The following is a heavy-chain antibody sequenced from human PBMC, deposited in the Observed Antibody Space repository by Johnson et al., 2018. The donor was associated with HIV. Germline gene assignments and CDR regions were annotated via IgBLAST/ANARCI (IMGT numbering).Heavy chain of an antibody. CDR1: GFTFDEYD. D-gene: IGHD2-15*01. J-gene: IGHJ3*02. CDR2: IYSGGST. Sequence: VQLVESGGGVERPGGSLRLSCVASGFTFDEYDMNWVRQAPGKGLEWVSVIYSGGSTYQADSVKGRFTISRDNSKNTLYLQMNSLRAEATAVYYCASRPGGDFCSGGSCRPNPYDGFDIWGQGTKVTVSS. V-gene: IGHV3-66*01. CDR3: ASRPGGDFCSGGSCRPNPYDGFDI.